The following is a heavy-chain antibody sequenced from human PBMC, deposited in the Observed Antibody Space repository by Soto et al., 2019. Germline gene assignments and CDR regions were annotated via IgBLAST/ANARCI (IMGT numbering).Heavy chain of an antibody. J-gene: IGHJ6*02. CDR3: AKDGICSSTSCYQVDYYYYGMDV. D-gene: IGHD2-2*01. V-gene: IGHV3-43*01. Sequence: GGSLRLSCAASGFTFDDYTMHWVRQAPGKGPEWVSLISWDGGSTYYADSVKGRFTISRDNSKNSLYLQMNSLRTEDTALYYCAKDGICSSTSCYQVDYYYYGMDVWGQGTTVTVSS. CDR1: GFTFDDYT. CDR2: ISWDGGST.